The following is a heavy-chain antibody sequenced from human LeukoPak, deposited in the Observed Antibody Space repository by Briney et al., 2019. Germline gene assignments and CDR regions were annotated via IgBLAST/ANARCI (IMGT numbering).Heavy chain of an antibody. D-gene: IGHD6-13*01. CDR1: GGSFSGYY. V-gene: IGHV4-34*01. CDR2: INHSGST. J-gene: IGHJ4*02. CDR3: ARVPREAAAGISHRLLFDY. Sequence: SEALSLTCAVYGGSFSGYYWSWIRQPPGKGLEGVGEINHSGSTNYNPSLKSRVTISVDTSKHQFSLKLSSVTAADTAVYYCARVPREAAAGISHRLLFDYWGQGTLVTVSS.